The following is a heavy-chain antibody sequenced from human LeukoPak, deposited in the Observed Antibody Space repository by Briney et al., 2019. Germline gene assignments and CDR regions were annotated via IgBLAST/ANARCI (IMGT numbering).Heavy chain of an antibody. CDR3: ARGRGYNYGYSDY. J-gene: IGHJ4*02. Sequence: GVSLRLSCAASGFTFSSYSMNWVRQAPGKGLEWISYISSSSSTIDYADSVKGRFTISRDNAKNSLYLQMNSLRAEDTAVYYCARGRGYNYGYSDYWGQGTLVTVSS. V-gene: IGHV3-48*04. CDR1: GFTFSSYS. CDR2: ISSSSSTI. D-gene: IGHD5-18*01.